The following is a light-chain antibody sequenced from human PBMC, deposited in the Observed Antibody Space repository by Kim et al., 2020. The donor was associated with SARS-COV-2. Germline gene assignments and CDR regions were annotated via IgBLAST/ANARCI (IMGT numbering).Light chain of an antibody. V-gene: IGKV1-5*03. CDR1: QSISSW. CDR2: KAS. CDR3: QQYKSYPRT. J-gene: IGKJ2*01. Sequence: DIQMTLSPSTLSASLGDRVTITCRASQSISSWLAWYQQKLGKAPKLLIYKASSLKSGVPSRFSGSESGTEFTLTISSLQPDDFATYSCQQYKSYPRTFGQGTKLEI.